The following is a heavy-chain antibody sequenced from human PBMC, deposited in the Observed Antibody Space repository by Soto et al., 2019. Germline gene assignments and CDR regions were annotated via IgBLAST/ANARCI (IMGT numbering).Heavy chain of an antibody. J-gene: IGHJ6*02. CDR1: GYTLPYDW. CDR3: ATHYYYGLDV. V-gene: IGHV5-51*01. CDR2: IYPDDSDT. Sequence: PGESLMVCGQGSGYTLPYDWIGWVRQMPGKGLEWMAIIYPDDSDTRYSPSFQGQVTISADKSISTAYLQWSSLKASDTAMYYFATHYYYGLDVWGQGTPVTVSS.